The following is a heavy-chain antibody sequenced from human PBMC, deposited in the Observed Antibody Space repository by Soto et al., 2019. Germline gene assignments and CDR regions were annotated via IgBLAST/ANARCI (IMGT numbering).Heavy chain of an antibody. J-gene: IGHJ6*02. V-gene: IGHV2-5*01. CDR2: ISWNEDK. CDR1: GFSLSTRGVG. Sequence: ITLQESGPTLGKPTQTLTLTCTFSGFSLSTRGVGVGWIRQPPGKALEWLALISWNEDKRYSPSRKSRLTNTKDTYNSLKVLTTPNMDPMDTATYYCTRSVEKSPGTYYGMEVWGQGTTDTVS. CDR3: TRSVEKSPGTYYGMEV.